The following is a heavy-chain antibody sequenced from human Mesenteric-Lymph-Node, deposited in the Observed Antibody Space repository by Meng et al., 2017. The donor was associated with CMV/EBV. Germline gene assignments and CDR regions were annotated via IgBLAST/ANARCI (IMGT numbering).Heavy chain of an antibody. CDR2: IYYSGST. CDR3: ARERSLPDY. CDR1: GGSISSYY. Sequence: SETLSLTCTVSGGSISSYYWSWIRQPPGKGLEWIGYIYYSGSTNYNPSLKSRVTISVDTSKNQFSLKLSSVTAADTAVYYCARERSLPDYWGQGTLVTVSS. V-gene: IGHV4-59*01. J-gene: IGHJ4*02.